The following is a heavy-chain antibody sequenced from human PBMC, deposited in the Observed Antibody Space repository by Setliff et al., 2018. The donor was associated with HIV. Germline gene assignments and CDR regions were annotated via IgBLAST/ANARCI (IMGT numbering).Heavy chain of an antibody. CDR2: IYTSGST. Sequence: KPSETLSLTCIVSSGSIHSGSYYWSWIRQPVGKGLEWIGRIYTSGSTDYNPSLKSRVAISVDTSKNHFSLNLTSVTAADTAIYFCARVGGKGYSNFLDSWGQGLLVTVTS. J-gene: IGHJ4*02. CDR1: SGSIHSGSYY. D-gene: IGHD2-15*01. CDR3: ARVGGKGYSNFLDS. V-gene: IGHV4-61*02.